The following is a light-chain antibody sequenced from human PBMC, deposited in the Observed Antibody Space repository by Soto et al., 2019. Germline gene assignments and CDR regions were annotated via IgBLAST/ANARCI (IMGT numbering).Light chain of an antibody. CDR3: TSYAGSNHNWV. Sequence: QSALTQPPSASGSPGQSVTISCTGTSSDVGGYNYVSWYQQHPGKAPKLMIYEVSKRPSGVPDRFSGSKSGNTASLTVSGLQAEDEADYYCTSYAGSNHNWVFGGETKLTV. CDR2: EVS. J-gene: IGLJ3*02. CDR1: SSDVGGYNY. V-gene: IGLV2-8*01.